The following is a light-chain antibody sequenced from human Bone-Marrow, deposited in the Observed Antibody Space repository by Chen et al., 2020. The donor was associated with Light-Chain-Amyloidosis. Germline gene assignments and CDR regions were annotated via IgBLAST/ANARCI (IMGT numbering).Light chain of an antibody. CDR2: WAS. Sequence: DIVMTQSPDSLAVSRGERATINCKSSQSLLYSSNDKNYLAWYQQKPGQSPKLLYYWASTRESGVPDRFSGGGSGTDFTLTISSLQAEDVAVYYCQQYYSTPPTFGQGTKVEIK. CDR1: QSLLYSSNDKNY. CDR3: QQYYSTPPT. V-gene: IGKV4-1*01. J-gene: IGKJ1*01.